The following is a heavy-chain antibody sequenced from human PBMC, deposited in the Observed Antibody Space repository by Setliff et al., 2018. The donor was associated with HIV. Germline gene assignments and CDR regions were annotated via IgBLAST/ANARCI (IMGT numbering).Heavy chain of an antibody. CDR3: ARYLIAVDEYYYYGMDV. V-gene: IGHV1-24*01. CDR2: FDPEDGET. Sequence: ASVKVSCKVSGYTLTELSRHWVRQAPGKGLEWMGGFDPEDGETIYAQKFQGRVTMTEDTSTDTAYMELSSLRSEDTAVYYCARYLIAVDEYYYYGMDVWGQGTTVTVSS. CDR1: GYTLTELS. J-gene: IGHJ6*02. D-gene: IGHD6-19*01.